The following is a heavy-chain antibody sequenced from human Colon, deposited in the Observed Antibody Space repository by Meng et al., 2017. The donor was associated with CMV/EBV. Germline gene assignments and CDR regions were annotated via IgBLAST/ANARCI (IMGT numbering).Heavy chain of an antibody. CDR2: IVPIFVTP. CDR1: GGSFSNYA. V-gene: IGHV1-69*01. D-gene: IGHD5-24*01. Sequence: VQRVLSGAGVKKPGSSVKVSRRTSGGSFSNYAVSWVRQAPGQGLEWMGGIVPIFVTPNYEQKFQGRVTVTADESTSTAYMELSSLTSEDTAIYYCARARDRDGLYNFDSWGQGTLVTVSS. J-gene: IGHJ4*02. CDR3: ARARDRDGLYNFDS.